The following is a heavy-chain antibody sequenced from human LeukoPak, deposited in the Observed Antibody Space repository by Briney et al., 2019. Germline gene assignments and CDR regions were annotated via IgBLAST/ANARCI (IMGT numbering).Heavy chain of an antibody. CDR2: IRQDGSER. V-gene: IGHV3-7*01. CDR3: ARDWGSTGYDLYDS. CDR1: GFIFSNYW. J-gene: IGHJ4*02. Sequence: PGGSLRLSCTASGFIFSNYWMTWVRQAPGKGLEWVAHIRQDGSERHYVDSVKDRFTISRDNAKNSLDLQMDSLRAEDTAVYDCARDWGSTGYDLYDSWGQGTLVTVSS. D-gene: IGHD5-12*01.